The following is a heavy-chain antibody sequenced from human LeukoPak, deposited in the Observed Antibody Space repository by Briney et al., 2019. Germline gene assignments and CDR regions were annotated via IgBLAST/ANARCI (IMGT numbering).Heavy chain of an antibody. CDR3: AGRYFDWLYALGGWFDP. CDR1: GGSFSGYY. Sequence: SETLSLTCAVYGGSFSGYYWSWIRQPPGKGLEWIGEINHSGSTNYNPSLKSRVTISVDTPKNQFSLKLSSVTAADTAVYYCAGRYFDWLYALGGWFDPWGQGTLVTVSS. J-gene: IGHJ5*02. CDR2: INHSGST. D-gene: IGHD3-9*01. V-gene: IGHV4-34*01.